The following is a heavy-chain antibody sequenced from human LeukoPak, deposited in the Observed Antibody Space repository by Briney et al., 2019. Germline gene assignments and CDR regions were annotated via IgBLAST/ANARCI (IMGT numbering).Heavy chain of an antibody. J-gene: IGHJ4*02. D-gene: IGHD2-2*01. CDR2: INHSGST. Sequence: SETLSLTCAVYGGSFSGYYWSWIRQPPGKGLEWIGEINHSGSTNYNPSLKSRVTISVDTSKNQFSLKLSSVTAADTAVYYCARDVVAAVGSFDYWGQGTQVTVSS. CDR3: ARDVVAAVGSFDY. V-gene: IGHV4-34*01. CDR1: GGSFSGYY.